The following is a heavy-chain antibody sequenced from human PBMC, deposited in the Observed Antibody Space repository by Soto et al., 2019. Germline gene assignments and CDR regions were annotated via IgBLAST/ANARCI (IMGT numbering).Heavy chain of an antibody. CDR2: IIPIFGTA. CDR3: ARDRGHSSGYYPYWFDP. CDR1: GGTFSSYA. D-gene: IGHD3-22*01. J-gene: IGHJ5*02. Sequence: QVQLVQSGAEVKKPGSSVKVSCKASGGTFSSYAISWVRQAPGQGLEWMGEIIPIFGTANYAPKFQGRVTITAEESTSTAYMELSSLSSEDPAVYYCARDRGHSSGYYPYWFDPWGQGTLVTVSS. V-gene: IGHV1-69*12.